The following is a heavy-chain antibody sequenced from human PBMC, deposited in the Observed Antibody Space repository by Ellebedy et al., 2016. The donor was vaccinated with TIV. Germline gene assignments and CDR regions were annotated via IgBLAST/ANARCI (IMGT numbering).Heavy chain of an antibody. V-gene: IGHV1-3*01. J-gene: IGHJ4*02. Sequence: AASVKVSCKASGYTFTSYAIHWVRQAPGQRLEWMGWINAGDDHTKYSQKFLGRVTLARDTSASTAYMVLSSLRSEDTAVYYCARERYSRVELDYWGQGTLVTVSS. CDR2: INAGDDHT. D-gene: IGHD6-13*01. CDR1: GYTFTSYA. CDR3: ARERYSRVELDY.